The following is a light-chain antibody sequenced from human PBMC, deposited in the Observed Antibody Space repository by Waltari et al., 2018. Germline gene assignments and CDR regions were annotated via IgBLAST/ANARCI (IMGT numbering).Light chain of an antibody. Sequence: EIVMTQSPATLSVSPGERATPSCRASQSVSRNLAWYQQKPGQAPRLLIYGASTRATGIPARFSGSGSGTEFTLTISSLQSEDFAVYYCQQYNNWPPWTFGQGTKVEIK. V-gene: IGKV3-15*01. CDR3: QQYNNWPPWT. CDR2: GAS. J-gene: IGKJ1*01. CDR1: QSVSRN.